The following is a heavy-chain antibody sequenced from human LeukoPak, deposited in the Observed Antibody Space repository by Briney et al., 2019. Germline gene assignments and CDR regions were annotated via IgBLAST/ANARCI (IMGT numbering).Heavy chain of an antibody. CDR1: GYTFIAYY. V-gene: IGHV1-2*02. CDR2: INPNSGGT. J-gene: IGHJ4*02. CDR3: ARDRPIDPKFDC. D-gene: IGHD1-26*01. Sequence: ASVKVSCKASGYTFIAYYMHWVRQAPGQGLEWMGWINPNSGGTNYAQKFQGRVTMTRDTSISTAYMELSRLRSDDTAVYYCARDRPIDPKFDCWGQATLVTVSS.